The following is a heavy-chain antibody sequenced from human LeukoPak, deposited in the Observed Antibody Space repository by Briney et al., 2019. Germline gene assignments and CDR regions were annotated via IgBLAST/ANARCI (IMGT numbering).Heavy chain of an antibody. Sequence: GGSLTLSCAVSGFTFSRYRMNWVRQAAGKGLEWVSYISSSSSTKYYADSVKGRFTISRDNAKNSLYLQMNSLRDEDTAVYYCARGQRYFDWLSEPFDYWGQGTLVTVSS. CDR2: ISSSSSTK. CDR3: ARGQRYFDWLSEPFDY. D-gene: IGHD3-9*01. J-gene: IGHJ4*02. V-gene: IGHV3-48*02. CDR1: GFTFSRYR.